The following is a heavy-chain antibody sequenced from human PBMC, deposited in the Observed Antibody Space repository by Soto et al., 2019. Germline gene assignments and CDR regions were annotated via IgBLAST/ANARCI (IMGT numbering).Heavy chain of an antibody. J-gene: IGHJ6*02. V-gene: IGHV4-4*07. CDR2: LSNSGTT. Sequence: SETLSLTCNVSGGSISSSYWSWVRQSAGKGLEWIGRLSNSGTTSYNPSLQTRVTMSADTSTNQLSLRLSAITAADTAVYYCARDGSDSYGMDVWGQGTTVTGSS. CDR3: ARDGSDSYGMDV. CDR1: GGSISSSY. D-gene: IGHD2-21*02.